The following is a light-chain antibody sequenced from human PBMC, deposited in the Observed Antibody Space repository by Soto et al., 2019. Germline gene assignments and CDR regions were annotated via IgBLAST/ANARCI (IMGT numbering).Light chain of an antibody. CDR3: QHYNSYSEA. CDR2: KAS. Sequence: IQMTHSPSTLSGSVGDMVTMTFRASHTISSWLAWYQQKPGKAPKLLIYKASTLKSGVPSRFSGSGSGTEFTLTISSLQPHDFATYYCQHYNSYSEAFGQGTKVDIK. CDR1: HTISSW. J-gene: IGKJ1*01. V-gene: IGKV1-5*03.